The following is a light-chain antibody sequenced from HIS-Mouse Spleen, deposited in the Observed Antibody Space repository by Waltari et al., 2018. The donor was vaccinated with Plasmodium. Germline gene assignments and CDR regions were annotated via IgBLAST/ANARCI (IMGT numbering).Light chain of an antibody. CDR2: EES. CDR3: YSTDSSGNHRV. CDR1: ALPTKY. V-gene: IGLV3-10*01. Sequence: SYELTQPPSVSVSPGQTARITCSGDALPTKYAYWYQQKSGQVPVRGITEESKRPPGIPERVSGSSSGTMANLTISGAQVEDEADYYCYSTDSSGNHRVFGGGTKLTVL. J-gene: IGLJ3*02.